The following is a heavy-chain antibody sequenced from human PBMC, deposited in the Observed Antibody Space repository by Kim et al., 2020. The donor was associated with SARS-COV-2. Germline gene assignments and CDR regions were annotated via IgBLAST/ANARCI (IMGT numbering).Heavy chain of an antibody. J-gene: IGHJ4*02. D-gene: IGHD6-13*01. Sequence: TIYYADSVKGRFTISRDNAKNSRYLRTSSLRAEDTAVYSCARDRGSSLDYWGQGTLVTVSS. CDR2: TI. V-gene: IGHV3-48*04. CDR3: ARDRGSSLDY.